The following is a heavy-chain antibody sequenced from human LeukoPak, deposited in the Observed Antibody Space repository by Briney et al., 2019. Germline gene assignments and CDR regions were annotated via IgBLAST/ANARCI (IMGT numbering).Heavy chain of an antibody. V-gene: IGHV3-30-3*01. D-gene: IGHD3-22*01. Sequence: GGSLRLSCAASGFTFSSYAMHWVRQAPGKGLEWVAVISYDGSNKYYADSVKGRFTISRDNSKNTLYLQMNSLRAEDTAVYYCAKGGDSYYYDSSGYPSDAFDIWGQGTMVTVSS. CDR2: ISYDGSNK. J-gene: IGHJ3*02. CDR3: AKGGDSYYYDSSGYPSDAFDI. CDR1: GFTFSSYA.